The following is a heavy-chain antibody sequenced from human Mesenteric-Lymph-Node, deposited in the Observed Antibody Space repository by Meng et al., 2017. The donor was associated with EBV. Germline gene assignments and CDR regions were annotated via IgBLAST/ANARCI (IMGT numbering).Heavy chain of an antibody. CDR3: ARRGKVGAGY. D-gene: IGHD1-26*01. V-gene: IGHV4-34*01. J-gene: IGHJ4*02. CDR1: GGSFSGYY. CDR2: RNHSGST. Sequence: VQLYQWGARLLKLPAPLSLTCSLYGGSFSGYYWSWIRQPPGKGLEWSAERNHSGSTNYNPSLKSRVTISVDTSKNQFSLKLSSVTAADTAVYYCARRGKVGAGYWGQGTLVTVSS.